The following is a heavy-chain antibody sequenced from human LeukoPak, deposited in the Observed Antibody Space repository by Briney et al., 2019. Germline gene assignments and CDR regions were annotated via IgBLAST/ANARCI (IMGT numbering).Heavy chain of an antibody. V-gene: IGHV1-18*01. D-gene: IGHD6-19*01. CDR3: ARRAGSSGWNDFDY. Sequence: GASVTVSCKASGYTFTIYGISWVRQAPGQGLEWMGWISAYNGNTNYAQKLQGRVTMTTDTSTSTAYMELRSLRSDDTAVYYCARRAGSSGWNDFDYWGQGTLVTVSS. CDR2: ISAYNGNT. CDR1: GYTFTIYG. J-gene: IGHJ4*02.